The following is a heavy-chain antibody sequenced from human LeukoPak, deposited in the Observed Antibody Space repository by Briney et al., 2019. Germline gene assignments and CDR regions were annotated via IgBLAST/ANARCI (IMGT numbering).Heavy chain of an antibody. CDR1: GGSISSYY. Sequence: SETLSLTCTVSGGSISSYYWSWIRQPPGKGLEWIGYIYYSGSTNYNPSLKSRVTMSVDTSKNQFSLKLSSVTAADTAVYYCARPVMTTFGGVIVPDAIDIWGQGTMVTVSS. J-gene: IGHJ3*02. CDR3: ARPVMTTFGGVIVPDAIDI. V-gene: IGHV4-59*08. CDR2: IYYSGST. D-gene: IGHD3-16*02.